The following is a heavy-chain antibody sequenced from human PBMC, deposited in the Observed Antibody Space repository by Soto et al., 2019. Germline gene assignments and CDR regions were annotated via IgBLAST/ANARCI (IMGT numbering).Heavy chain of an antibody. V-gene: IGHV1-69*13. Sequence: GASVKVSCKASGGTFSSYTITWVRQAPGQGLEWMGGITPVFGTPNYAQRFRGRVTITADESTSTAYMELSSPRSEDTAMYFCARDGTLYDSRAYYYLYWGQGTLVTVSS. D-gene: IGHD3-22*01. CDR2: ITPVFGTP. CDR1: GGTFSSYT. CDR3: ARDGTLYDSRAYYYLY. J-gene: IGHJ4*02.